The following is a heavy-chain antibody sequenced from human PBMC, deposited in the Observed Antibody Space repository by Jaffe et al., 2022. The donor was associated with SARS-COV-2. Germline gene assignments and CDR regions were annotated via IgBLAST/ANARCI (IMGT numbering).Heavy chain of an antibody. J-gene: IGHJ4*02. V-gene: IGHV3-33*01. CDR3: ARAPRGEAEGYFDY. D-gene: IGHD5-12*01. CDR2: IWYDGSNK. Sequence: QVQLVESGGGVVQPGRSLRLSCAASGFTFSSYGMHWVRQAPGKGLEWVAVIWYDGSNKYYADSVKGRFTISRDNSKNTLYLQMNSLRAEDTAVYYCARAPRGEAEGYFDYWGQGTLVTVSS. CDR1: GFTFSSYG.